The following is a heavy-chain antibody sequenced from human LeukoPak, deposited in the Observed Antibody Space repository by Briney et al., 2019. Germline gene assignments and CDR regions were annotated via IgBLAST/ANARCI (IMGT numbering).Heavy chain of an antibody. J-gene: IGHJ6*02. V-gene: IGHV1-18*01. Sequence: ASVKVSCKASGYTFTSYGISWVRQAPGQGLEWMGWISAYNGNTNYAQKLQGRVTMTTDTSTSTAYVELRSLRSDDTAVYYCARERFLYCSSTSCYEGHYYYGMDVWGQGTTVTVSS. CDR3: ARERFLYCSSTSCYEGHYYYGMDV. CDR2: ISAYNGNT. CDR1: GYTFTSYG. D-gene: IGHD2-2*01.